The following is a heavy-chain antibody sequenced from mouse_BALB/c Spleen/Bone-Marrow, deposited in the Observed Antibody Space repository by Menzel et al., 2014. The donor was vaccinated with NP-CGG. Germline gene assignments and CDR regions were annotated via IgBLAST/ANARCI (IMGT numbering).Heavy chain of an antibody. V-gene: IGHV1-55*01. J-gene: IGHJ4*01. CDR2: IYPGSGST. Sequence: QVQLQQSGAELVKPGTSVKLSCKASGYNFTSYWINWVKLRPGQGLEWIGDIYPGSGSTNYNEKFKSKATLTVDTSSNTAYMQLSSLTSEDSAVYYCASRYDTMDYWGQGTSVTVSS. CDR1: GYNFTSYW. CDR3: ASRYDTMDY.